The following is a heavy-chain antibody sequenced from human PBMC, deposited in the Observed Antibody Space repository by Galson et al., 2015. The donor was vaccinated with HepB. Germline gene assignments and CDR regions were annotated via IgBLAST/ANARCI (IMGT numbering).Heavy chain of an antibody. CDR2: ISYDGSKR. D-gene: IGHD6-6*01. CDR3: AKGEYNSAHDY. Sequence: SLRLSCAASGFTFSSYGMHWVRQAPGKGLEWVALISYDGSKRYYADSVKGRFTISRDKSKSTLYLQMNSLRVEDTAVYYCAKGEYNSAHDYWGQGTLVTVSS. CDR1: GFTFSSYG. J-gene: IGHJ4*02. V-gene: IGHV3-30*18.